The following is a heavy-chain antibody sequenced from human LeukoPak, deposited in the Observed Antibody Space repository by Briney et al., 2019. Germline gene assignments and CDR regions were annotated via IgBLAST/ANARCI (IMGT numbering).Heavy chain of an antibody. Sequence: ASVTVSCKSSGYTFTTYYMHWVRQAPGQGLEGMGIINPGGGSRSYAQRLKGRVTMTSDTSTSTVYMELSSLRSEDTAVYYCAKPAPTGVDAFDIWGQGTLVTVSS. CDR1: GYTFTTYY. CDR3: AKPAPTGVDAFDI. D-gene: IGHD1-14*01. J-gene: IGHJ3*02. V-gene: IGHV1-46*01. CDR2: INPGGGSR.